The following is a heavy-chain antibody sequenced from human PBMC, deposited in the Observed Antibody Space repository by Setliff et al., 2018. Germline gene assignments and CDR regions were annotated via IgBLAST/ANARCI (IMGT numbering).Heavy chain of an antibody. Sequence: GGSLRLSCAASGFTFTSYAMNWVRQAPGKGLEWVSAISGSGGSTGYADSVKGRFTISRDNAKNSLYLQMNSLRAEDTALYYCARDNDGSGSYYPWFDPWGQGTLVTVSS. D-gene: IGHD3-10*01. CDR1: GFTFTSYA. CDR2: ISGSGGST. V-gene: IGHV3-20*04. CDR3: ARDNDGSGSYYPWFDP. J-gene: IGHJ5*02.